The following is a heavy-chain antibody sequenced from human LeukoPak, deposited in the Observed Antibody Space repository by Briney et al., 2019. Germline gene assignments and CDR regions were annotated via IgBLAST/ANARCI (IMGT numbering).Heavy chain of an antibody. CDR2: INHSGST. D-gene: IGHD5-18*01. J-gene: IGHJ5*02. CDR3: ARGRYRFDP. Sequence: SETLSLTCTVSGDSISSTNYYWGWIRQPPGKGLEWIGEINHSGSTNYNPSLKSRVTISVDTSKNQFSLKLSSVTAADTAVYYCARGRYRFDPWGQGTLVTVSS. CDR1: GDSISSTNYY. V-gene: IGHV4-39*07.